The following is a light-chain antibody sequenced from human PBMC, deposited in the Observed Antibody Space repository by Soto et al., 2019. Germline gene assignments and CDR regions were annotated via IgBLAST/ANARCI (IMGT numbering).Light chain of an antibody. CDR3: QQYGSSPWT. CDR2: GAS. CDR1: QSVSSSY. J-gene: IGKJ1*01. V-gene: IGKV3-20*01. Sequence: EIVLTQSPGTLSLSPGERATLSCRASQSVSSSYLAWYQQKPGQAPRPLIYGASSRAIGIPDRFSGSGSGTEFTLTISRLEPVDFVVYYCQQYGSSPWTFGQGTKVEIK.